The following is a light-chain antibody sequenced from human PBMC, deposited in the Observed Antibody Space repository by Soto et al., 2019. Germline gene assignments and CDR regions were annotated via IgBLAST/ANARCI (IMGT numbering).Light chain of an antibody. Sequence: NFMLTHPHSVSESPGKTVTISCTRSSGSIASNYVQWYQQRPGSSPTTVIYEDNQRPSGVPDRFSGSIDSSSNSASLTISGLKTEDEADYYCQSYDSSNHEVFGGGTKVTVL. CDR1: SGSIASNY. J-gene: IGLJ2*01. CDR3: QSYDSSNHEV. V-gene: IGLV6-57*01. CDR2: EDN.